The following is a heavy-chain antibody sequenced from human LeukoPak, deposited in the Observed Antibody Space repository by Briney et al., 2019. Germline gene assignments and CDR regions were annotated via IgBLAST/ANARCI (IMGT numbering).Heavy chain of an antibody. V-gene: IGHV4-38-2*01. J-gene: IGHJ3*02. CDR1: GYSFSSGYY. Sequence: SETLSLTCAVSGYSFSSGYYWGWIRQPPGKGLEWIGSIYHSGSTYYNPSLKSRVTISVDTSKNQFSLKLSSVTAADTAVYYCARHLDGTYYDFWSGPFDAFDIWGQGTVVTVSS. CDR3: ARHLDGTYYDFWSGPFDAFDI. CDR2: IYHSGST. D-gene: IGHD3-3*01.